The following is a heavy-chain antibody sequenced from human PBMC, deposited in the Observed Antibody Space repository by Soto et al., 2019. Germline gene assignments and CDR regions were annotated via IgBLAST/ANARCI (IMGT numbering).Heavy chain of an antibody. J-gene: IGHJ4*02. CDR2: INPYNGNT. V-gene: IGHV1-18*04. Sequence: ASVKVSCKASGYSFINYGISWVRQAPGQGLEWMGWINPYNGNTNYAQKVQGRVTMTTDTSKSTAYMELKSLRSDDTAVYNCARVPTDSSGYYKYYFDYWGQGTLVTVSS. CDR1: GYSFINYG. CDR3: ARVPTDSSGYYKYYFDY. D-gene: IGHD3-22*01.